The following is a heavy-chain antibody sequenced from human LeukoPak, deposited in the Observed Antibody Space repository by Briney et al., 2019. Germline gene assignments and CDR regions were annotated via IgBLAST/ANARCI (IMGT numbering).Heavy chain of an antibody. CDR1: GFTFSSYG. CDR3: AKDLFPRDTRFGDVDP. V-gene: IGHV3-33*06. J-gene: IGHJ5*02. D-gene: IGHD3-10*01. CDR2: IWYDGSNK. Sequence: QLGGSLRLSCAASGFTFSSYGMHWVRQAPGKGLEWVAVIWYDGSNKYYADSVKGRFTISRDNSKNTLYLQMNSLRAEDTAVYYCAKDLFPRDTRFGDVDPWGQGTLVTVSS.